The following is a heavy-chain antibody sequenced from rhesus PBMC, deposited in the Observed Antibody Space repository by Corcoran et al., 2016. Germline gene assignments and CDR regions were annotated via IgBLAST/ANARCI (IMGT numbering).Heavy chain of an antibody. V-gene: IGHV4-147*01. Sequence: QVQLQESGPGLVKPSETLSLTCADSGGSISSNYWSWIRQSPGKGLEWIGYIDGGSGSTSYNPSLKSRVTISTDTSKNQLSLKLSSVTAADTAVYYCARGIAAAGTWGQGVLVTVSS. CDR3: ARGIAAAGT. CDR1: GGSISSNY. J-gene: IGHJ4*01. CDR2: IDGGSGST. D-gene: IGHD6-31*01.